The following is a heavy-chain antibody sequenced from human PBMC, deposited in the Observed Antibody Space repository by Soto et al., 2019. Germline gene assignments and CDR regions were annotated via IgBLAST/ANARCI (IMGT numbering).Heavy chain of an antibody. D-gene: IGHD6-25*01. CDR3: AKDKGGTPYYFDS. CDR1: GFNLGNYA. Sequence: EVQLVESGGGLVQPGRSLRLSCEVSGFNLGNYAMHWVRQAPGKGLEWVAGINWNSAKVGYAGSVKGQFTISRDNAKNSVYLQMNGLTTEDTARYYCAKDKGGTPYYFDSWGQGILVTVSS. V-gene: IGHV3-9*01. CDR2: INWNSAKV. J-gene: IGHJ4*02.